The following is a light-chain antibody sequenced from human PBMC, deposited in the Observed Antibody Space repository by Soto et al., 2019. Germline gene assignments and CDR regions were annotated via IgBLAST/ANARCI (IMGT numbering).Light chain of an antibody. CDR3: QQRSNWLWT. CDR1: QSVSSY. J-gene: IGKJ1*01. CDR2: DAS. V-gene: IGKV3-11*01. Sequence: EIVLTQSPATLSLSPGERDTLSCRASQSVSSYLAWYQQKPGQAPRLLIYDASNRATGIPARFSVSGSGTDFTLTISSLEPEDFAVYYCQQRSNWLWTFGQGTKGEIK.